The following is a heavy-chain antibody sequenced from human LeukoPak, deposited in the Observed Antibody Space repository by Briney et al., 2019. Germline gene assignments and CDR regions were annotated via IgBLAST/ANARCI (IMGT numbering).Heavy chain of an antibody. CDR1: GFTFSSYG. CDR2: IWYDGSNK. CDR3: ARDSSSWYYCDY. J-gene: IGHJ4*02. V-gene: IGHV3-33*01. Sequence: PGRSLRLSCAASGFTFSSYGMHWVRQAPGKGLEWVAVIWYDGSNKYYADSVKGRFTISRDNSKNTLYLQMNSLRAEDTAVYYCARDSSSWYYCDYWGQGTLVTVSS. D-gene: IGHD6-13*01.